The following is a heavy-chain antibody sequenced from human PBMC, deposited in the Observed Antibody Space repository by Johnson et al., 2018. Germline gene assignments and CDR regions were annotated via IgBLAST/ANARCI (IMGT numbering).Heavy chain of an antibody. D-gene: IGHD3-10*01. CDR1: GFTFSSYG. V-gene: IGHV3-30*18. CDR2: ISFDGSNQ. J-gene: IGHJ3*01. CDR3: AKGFLRDTFDV. Sequence: QVQLVESGGGVVQPGRSLRLSCAASGFTFSSYGMHWVRQAPGKGLEWVAFISFDGSNQYYAGSVKGRFTISRDKSNSTLYLQMNSLRTEDTAVYYCAKGFLRDTFDVWGQGTMVIVSS.